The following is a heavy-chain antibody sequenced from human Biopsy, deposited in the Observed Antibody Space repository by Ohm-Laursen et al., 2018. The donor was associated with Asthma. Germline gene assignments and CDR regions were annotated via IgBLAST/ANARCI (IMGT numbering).Heavy chain of an antibody. CDR3: TRTTTVTTTYAMDV. Sequence: SLRLSCTASEFSVSSSYMSWVRQAPGKGLEWVSVIYNDGRAYYADSVKGRFTVSSDNSKNTLFLQMNSLLAEDTAVYYCTRTTTVTTTYAMDVWGRGTTVTVSS. J-gene: IGHJ6*02. D-gene: IGHD4-17*01. V-gene: IGHV3-53*01. CDR2: IYNDGRA. CDR1: EFSVSSSY.